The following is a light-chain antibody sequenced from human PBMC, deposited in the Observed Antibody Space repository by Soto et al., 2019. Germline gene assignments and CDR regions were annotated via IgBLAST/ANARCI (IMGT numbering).Light chain of an antibody. CDR2: GAS. J-gene: IGKJ1*01. CDR3: QQYGSSGT. V-gene: IGKV3-20*01. Sequence: NVLAQSPGTLSLSPGERATLSCRASQSVTNSFLAWYQQKPGQAPRLLIYGASTRATGIPDRFSGSGSGTDFTLTISRLEPEDFAVYYCQQYGSSGTFGQGTKVDIK. CDR1: QSVTNSF.